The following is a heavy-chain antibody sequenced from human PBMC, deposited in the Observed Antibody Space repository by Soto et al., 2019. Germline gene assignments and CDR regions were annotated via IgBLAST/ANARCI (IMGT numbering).Heavy chain of an antibody. CDR1: GGTFSSYA. CDR3: ASMRGLQGYGGNSFSPYFDY. Sequence: ASVKGSCTASGGTFSSYAISWVRQAPGQGLEWMGGVIPIFGTANYAQKFQGRVTITADESTSTAYMELSSLRSEDTAVYYCASMRGLQGYGGNSFSPYFDYWGQGTLVTVSS. J-gene: IGHJ4*02. V-gene: IGHV1-69*01. CDR2: VIPIFGTA. D-gene: IGHD4-17*01.